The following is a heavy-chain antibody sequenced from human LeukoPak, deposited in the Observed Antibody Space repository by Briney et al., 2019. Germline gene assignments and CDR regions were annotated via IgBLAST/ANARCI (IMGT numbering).Heavy chain of an antibody. D-gene: IGHD6-19*01. J-gene: IGHJ4*02. CDR3: AKDVNENIAVAGHFDY. Sequence: SGGSLTRASTAAGFMIAYYTEHLVRQATGEVMNFNSHISGDGGSTYFADSVKGRFTISRDNSKNSLYLQMNSLTTEDTALYYCAKDVNENIAVAGHFDYWGQGTLVTVSS. V-gene: IGHV3-43*01. CDR2: ISGDGGST. CDR1: GFMIAYYT.